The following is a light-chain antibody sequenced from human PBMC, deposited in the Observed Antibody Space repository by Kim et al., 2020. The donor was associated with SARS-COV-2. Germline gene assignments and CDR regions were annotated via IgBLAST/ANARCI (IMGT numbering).Light chain of an antibody. CDR1: QSISSW. V-gene: IGKV1-5*03. Sequence: DIQMTQSPSTLSASVGDRVTITCRASQSISSWLAWYQQKPGKAPKLLIFKASSLESGVPSRFSGSGSGTEFTLTISSLQPDDFATYYCQQYNSYLLTFGGGTKVDIK. CDR2: KAS. CDR3: QQYNSYLLT. J-gene: IGKJ4*01.